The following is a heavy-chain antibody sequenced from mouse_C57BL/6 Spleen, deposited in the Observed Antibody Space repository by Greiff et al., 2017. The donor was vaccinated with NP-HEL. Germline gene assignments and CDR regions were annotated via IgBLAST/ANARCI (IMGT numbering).Heavy chain of an antibody. CDR2: IHPSDSDT. Sequence: QVQLQQPGAELVKPGASVKVSCKASGYTFTSYWMHWVKQRPGQGLEWIGRIHPSDSDTNYNQKFKGKATLTVDKSSSTAYMQLSSLTSEDSAVYYCAQYRHYYGSSYWYFDVWGTGTTVTVSS. V-gene: IGHV1-74*01. CDR3: AQYRHYYGSSYWYFDV. CDR1: GYTFTSYW. D-gene: IGHD1-1*01. J-gene: IGHJ1*03.